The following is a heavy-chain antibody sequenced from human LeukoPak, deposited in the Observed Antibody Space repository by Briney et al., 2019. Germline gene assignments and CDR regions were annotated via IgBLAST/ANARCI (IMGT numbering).Heavy chain of an antibody. CDR1: GFTFFNYW. J-gene: IGHJ4*02. V-gene: IGHV3-7*01. D-gene: IGHD4/OR15-4a*01. Sequence: PGRSLRLSCAASGFTFFNYWMSWVRQAPGEGLEWVANIDLEGSQRFYVDSLKGRFTISRDNANNLVYLQMNSLRAEDTAVYYCARESEGGAIDYWGQGTLVTVSS. CDR2: IDLEGSQR. CDR3: ARESEGGAIDY.